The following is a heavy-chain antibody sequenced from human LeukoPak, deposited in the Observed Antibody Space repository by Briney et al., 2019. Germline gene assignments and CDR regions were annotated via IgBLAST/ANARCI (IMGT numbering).Heavy chain of an antibody. CDR1: VFTFSSYW. Sequence: PGGSLRLSCAASVFTFSSYWMHWVRQAPGKGLVWVSRINTDGSSTSYADSVKGRFTISRDNSKNTLYLQMNSLRAEGTAVYYCAKVRGYSYEGQYYFDYWGQGTLVTVSS. CDR2: INTDGSST. V-gene: IGHV3-74*01. D-gene: IGHD5-18*01. J-gene: IGHJ4*02. CDR3: AKVRGYSYEGQYYFDY.